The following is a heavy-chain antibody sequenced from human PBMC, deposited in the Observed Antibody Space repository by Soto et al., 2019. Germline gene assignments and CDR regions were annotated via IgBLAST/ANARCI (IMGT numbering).Heavy chain of an antibody. CDR3: AKVPIFYDTSGYPYWYFDL. J-gene: IGHJ2*01. D-gene: IGHD3-22*01. V-gene: IGHV3-23*01. CDR2: ISGSGGRT. CDR1: GLTFSSYA. Sequence: EVQLLESGGGLVQPGGSLRLSCAASGLTFSSYASTWVRQAPGKGLEWVSTISGSGGRTYYADSVKGRFTISRDNSKITLHLQMNSLRAEDTAVYYCAKVPIFYDTSGYPYWYFDLWGRGTLVTVSS.